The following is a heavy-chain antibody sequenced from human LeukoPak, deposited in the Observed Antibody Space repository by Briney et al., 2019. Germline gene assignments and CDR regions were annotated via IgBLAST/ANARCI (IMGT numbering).Heavy chain of an antibody. CDR2: INHSGST. V-gene: IGHV4-34*01. CDR1: GGSFSGYY. CDR3: ARAKGFSYGLFDY. J-gene: IGHJ4*02. Sequence: PSETLSLTCAVYGGSFSGYYWSWIRQPPGKGLEWIGEINHSGSTNYNPSLKSRVTISVDTSKNQFSLKLSSVTAADTAVYYCARAKGFSYGLFDYWGQGTLVTVSS. D-gene: IGHD5-18*01.